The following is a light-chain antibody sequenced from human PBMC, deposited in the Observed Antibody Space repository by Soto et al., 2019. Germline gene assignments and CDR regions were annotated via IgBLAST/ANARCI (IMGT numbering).Light chain of an antibody. V-gene: IGLV1-51*01. CDR1: SSNIGNNY. CDR3: GTWDNSLSALV. CDR2: DSN. J-gene: IGLJ2*01. Sequence: QSVLTQPPSVSAAPGQTVTISCSGSSSNIGNNYVSWYQQLPGTAPKLLIYDSNKRPSGIPDRFSGSKSGTSATLRITGLQTGDEAGYYCGTWDNSLSALVFGGGTKLTVL.